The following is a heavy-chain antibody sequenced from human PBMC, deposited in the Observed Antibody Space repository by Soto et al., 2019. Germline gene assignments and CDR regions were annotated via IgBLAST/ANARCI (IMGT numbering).Heavy chain of an antibody. CDR3: ATVAGAFDI. V-gene: IGHV4-39*01. Sequence: QLQLQESGPGLVKPSETLSLTCTVSVGSISSSSYYWDWIGQPPGKGLEWIGSIYYSGSTYYNPSLKSRVTISVDTSKNQFSLMLSSMTAADTAVYYCATVAGAFDIWGQGTMVTVSS. CDR2: IYYSGST. J-gene: IGHJ3*02. D-gene: IGHD6-19*01. CDR1: VGSISSSSYY.